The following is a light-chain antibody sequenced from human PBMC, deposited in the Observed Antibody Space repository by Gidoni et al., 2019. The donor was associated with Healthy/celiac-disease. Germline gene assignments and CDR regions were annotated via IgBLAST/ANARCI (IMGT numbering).Light chain of an antibody. V-gene: IGLV3-1*01. CDR1: NLGDKY. CDR3: QAWDSSTAV. J-gene: IGLJ2*01. Sequence: SYALTQPPSVSVSPGQTASIPCSGANLGDKYACWYQQKPGQSPALVIYQDSKRPSGIPERFSGSNSGNTATLTISGTQAMDEADYYCQAWDSSTAVFGGGTKLTVL. CDR2: QDS.